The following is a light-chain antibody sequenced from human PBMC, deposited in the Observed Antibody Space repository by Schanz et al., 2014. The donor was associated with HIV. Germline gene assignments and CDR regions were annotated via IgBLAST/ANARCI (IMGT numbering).Light chain of an antibody. CDR3: QQSYSATPYT. J-gene: IGKJ2*01. CDR2: GAS. Sequence: EIVLTQSPGTLSLSPGERATLSCRASQSVSSSYLAWYQQKPGQAPRLLIYGASSRATGIPDRFSGSGSGTDFTLTITSLQFEDFATYYCQQSYSATPYTFGLGTKVEI. CDR1: QSVSSSY. V-gene: IGKV3-20*01.